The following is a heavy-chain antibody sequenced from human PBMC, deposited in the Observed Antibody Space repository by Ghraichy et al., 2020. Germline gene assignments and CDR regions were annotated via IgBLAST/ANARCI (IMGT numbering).Heavy chain of an antibody. J-gene: IGHJ6*02. CDR3: ARGENCSSTSCYRYYYYYYGMDV. CDR2: IWYDGSNK. Sequence: GGSLRLSCAASGFTFSSYGMHWVRQAPGKGLEWVAVIWYDGSNKYYADSVKGRFTISRDNSKNTLYLQMNSLRAEDTAVYYCARGENCSSTSCYRYYYYYYGMDVWGQGTTVTVSS. CDR1: GFTFSSYG. D-gene: IGHD2-2*02. V-gene: IGHV3-33*01.